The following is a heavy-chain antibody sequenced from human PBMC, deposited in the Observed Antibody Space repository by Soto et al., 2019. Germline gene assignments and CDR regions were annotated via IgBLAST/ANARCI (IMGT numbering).Heavy chain of an antibody. D-gene: IGHD1-1*01. Sequence: GGSLRLSCAASGFTFSSYDMHWVRQATGKGLEWVSAIGTAGDTYYADSVEGRFTISRDNSKNTVYLQMSSLRVEDTAVYYCVRGDNWNDEASDYWGQGTLVTVSS. CDR3: VRGDNWNDEASDY. V-gene: IGHV3-13*04. CDR1: GFTFSSYD. J-gene: IGHJ4*02. CDR2: IGTAGDT.